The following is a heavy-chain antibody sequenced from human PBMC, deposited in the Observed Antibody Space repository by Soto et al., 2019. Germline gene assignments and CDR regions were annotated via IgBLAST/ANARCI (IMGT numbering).Heavy chain of an antibody. CDR3: ASYYYDSSGYYYVPGVY. CDR2: IYHSGST. D-gene: IGHD3-22*01. V-gene: IGHV4-30-2*01. Sequence: PSETLSLTCAVSGGSISSGGYSWSWIRQPPGKGLEWIGYIYHSGSTYYNPSLKSRVTISVDRSKNQFSLRLSSVTAADTAMYYCASYYYDSSGYYYVPGVYWGQGTLVTVSS. J-gene: IGHJ4*02. CDR1: GGSISSGGYS.